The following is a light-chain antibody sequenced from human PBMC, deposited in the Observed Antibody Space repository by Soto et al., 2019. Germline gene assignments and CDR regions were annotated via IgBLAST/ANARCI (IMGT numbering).Light chain of an antibody. CDR2: GAS. Sequence: EIVLTQSPGTLYLSPGERATLSCRASQSVSSNYLAWYQQKPVQAPRLLIYGASSRATGIPDRFTGSGSGTDFSLTISRLEPEDFAVYYCQPYGDSPRRFGQATKVEIK. J-gene: IGKJ1*01. CDR1: QSVSSNY. V-gene: IGKV3-20*01. CDR3: QPYGDSPRR.